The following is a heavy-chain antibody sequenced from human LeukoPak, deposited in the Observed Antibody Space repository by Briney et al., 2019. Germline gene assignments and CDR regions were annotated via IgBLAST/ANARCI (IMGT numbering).Heavy chain of an antibody. CDR2: INSDGSST. D-gene: IGHD6-13*01. CDR1: GFTFSKYY. V-gene: IGHV3-74*01. J-gene: IGHJ4*02. CDR3: ARDGIAESSDY. Sequence: PGGSLRLSCAVSGFTFSKYYMHWVRQAPGKGLVWVSRINSDGSSTSYADSVKGRFTISRDNAKNTLYLQMNSLRAEDTAVYYCARDGIAESSDYWGQGTLVTVSS.